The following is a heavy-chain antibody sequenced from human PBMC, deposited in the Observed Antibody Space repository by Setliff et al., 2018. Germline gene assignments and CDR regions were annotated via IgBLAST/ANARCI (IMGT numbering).Heavy chain of an antibody. CDR2: IWYDGSNK. Sequence: PGGSLSLSCAASGFTFSTYGMHWVRQAPGRGLEWVAVIWYDGSNKYYADSVKGRFTISRDNSKNTLYLQMNSLRVEDTAVYYCAKEAVNYYYYMDVWGKGTTVTVSS. D-gene: IGHD6-25*01. CDR3: AKEAVNYYYYMDV. J-gene: IGHJ6*03. V-gene: IGHV3-33*06. CDR1: GFTFSTYG.